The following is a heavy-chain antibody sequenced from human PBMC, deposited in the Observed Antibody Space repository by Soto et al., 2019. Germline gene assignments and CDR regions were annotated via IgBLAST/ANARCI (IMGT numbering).Heavy chain of an antibody. D-gene: IGHD3-22*01. CDR1: GCSISSSSYY. J-gene: IGHJ6*02. Sequence: LETLSLTCTVSGCSISSSSYYWGWIRQPPGKGLEWIGSIYYSGSPYYNPSLKSRVTISVDTSKNQFSLKLSSVTAADTAVYYCARRLYYDSSGFEGGGMDVWGQGTTVTVSS. CDR2: IYYSGSP. CDR3: ARRLYYDSSGFEGGGMDV. V-gene: IGHV4-39*01.